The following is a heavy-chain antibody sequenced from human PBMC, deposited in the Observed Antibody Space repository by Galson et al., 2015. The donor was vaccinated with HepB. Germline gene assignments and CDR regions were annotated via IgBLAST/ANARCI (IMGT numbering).Heavy chain of an antibody. V-gene: IGHV3-30*04. CDR3: AREEYGSGWYGSVMGNWFDP. CDR2: ISNDGSSK. J-gene: IGHJ5*02. D-gene: IGHD6-19*01. Sequence: SLRLSCAASGFTFSAYALHWVRQAPGRGLERVAGISNDGSSKYYADSVKGRFTISRANSRNTIYLHMNSLRVEDTAIYYCAREEYGSGWYGSVMGNWFDPWGQGTLVTVSS. CDR1: GFTFSAYA.